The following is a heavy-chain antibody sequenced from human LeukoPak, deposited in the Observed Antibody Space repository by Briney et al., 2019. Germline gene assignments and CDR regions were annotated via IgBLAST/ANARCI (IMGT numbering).Heavy chain of an antibody. V-gene: IGHV4-59*08. D-gene: IGHD2-8*01. CDR3: ARGYCTNGVCFSYRYYFDY. CDR1: GGSISSYY. J-gene: IGHJ4*02. CDR2: IYYSGST. Sequence: PSETLSLTCTVSGGSISSYYWSWIRQPPGKGLEWIGYIYYSGSTNYNPSLKSRVTISVDTSKNQFSLKLSSVTAADTAVYYCARGYCTNGVCFSYRYYFDYWGQGTLVTVSS.